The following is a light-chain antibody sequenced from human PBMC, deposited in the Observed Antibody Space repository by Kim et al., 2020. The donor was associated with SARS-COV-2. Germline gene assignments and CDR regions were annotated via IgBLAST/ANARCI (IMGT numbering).Light chain of an antibody. J-gene: IGLJ2*01. CDR2: QDS. V-gene: IGLV3-1*01. Sequence: VVPGQTASITCSGDKLGYKYPCWYQQKPGPSPVLVIYQDSKPPPGVPERFSGSNSGNTATLTITGTQAMDEADYYCQAWDSSTSVVFGGGTQLTVL. CDR1: KLGYKY. CDR3: QAWDSSTSVV.